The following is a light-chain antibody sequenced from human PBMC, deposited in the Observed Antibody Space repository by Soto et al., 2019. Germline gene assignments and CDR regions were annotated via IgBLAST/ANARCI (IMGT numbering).Light chain of an antibody. CDR2: KAS. CDR3: QQYSTFFPS. V-gene: IGKV1-5*03. CDR1: QTVNTW. Sequence: DIQMTQSPATLSASVGDRVIITCRASQTVNTWLAWYQQKPGKAPKLLIYKASSLESGVPSRFSGSGSGTEFTLTINSLQPDDFATYYCQQYSTFFPSFGQGTKVEVK. J-gene: IGKJ1*01.